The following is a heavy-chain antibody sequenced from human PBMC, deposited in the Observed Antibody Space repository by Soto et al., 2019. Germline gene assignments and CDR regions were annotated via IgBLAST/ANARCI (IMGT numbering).Heavy chain of an antibody. CDR3: ARRGWNLVWVPSGYYGMDV. D-gene: IGHD1-7*01. J-gene: IGHJ6*02. Sequence: ASVKVSCKASGYTFTSYGISWVRQAPGQGLEWMGWISAYNGNTNYAQKLQGRVTMTTDTSTSTAYMELRSLRSDDTAVYYCARRGWNLVWVPSGYYGMDVWGQGTTVTVSS. CDR1: GYTFTSYG. CDR2: ISAYNGNT. V-gene: IGHV1-18*01.